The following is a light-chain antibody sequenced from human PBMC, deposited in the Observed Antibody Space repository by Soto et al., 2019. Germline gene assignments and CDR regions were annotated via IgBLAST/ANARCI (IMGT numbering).Light chain of an antibody. CDR1: SSDVGGYNY. V-gene: IGLV2-8*01. CDR2: EVI. J-gene: IGLJ1*01. CDR3: SSYAGSNTPYV. Sequence: QSVLTRPPSASGSPGQSVTISYTGTSSDVGGYNYVSWYQQHPGKAPKLPLYEVIKRPSGVPDRFSASRSGNTASLTVSGLQAEDEADYYCSSYAGSNTPYVFGTGTKVTV.